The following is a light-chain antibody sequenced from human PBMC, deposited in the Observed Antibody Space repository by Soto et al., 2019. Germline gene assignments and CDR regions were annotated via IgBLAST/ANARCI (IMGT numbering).Light chain of an antibody. V-gene: IGKV2-28*01. CDR1: QSLLHSNGYNY. J-gene: IGKJ5*01. CDR2: LGS. Sequence: DIVMTQSPLSLPVTPGEPASISCRSSQSLLHSNGYNYLDWYLQKPGQSPQLLIYLGSNRASWVNERFSGSRSGTDFTMKISRVEAEDVGVYYCMKALQTPPITFGQGTRLEIK. CDR3: MKALQTPPIT.